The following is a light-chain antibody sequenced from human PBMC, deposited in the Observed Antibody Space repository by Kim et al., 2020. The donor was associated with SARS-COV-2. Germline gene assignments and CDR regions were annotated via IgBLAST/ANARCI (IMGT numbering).Light chain of an antibody. CDR3: QQYYTTQT. Sequence: DIVLTQSPDSLAVSLGERATINCKSSQSVLYSSSNENYLAWYQQKPGQSPRLLISWASTRESGVPDRFSGSGSGTDFSLTITNLQAEDVAVYYCQQYYTTQTFGGGTKVDIK. CDR2: WAS. CDR1: QSVLYSSSNENY. J-gene: IGKJ4*01. V-gene: IGKV4-1*01.